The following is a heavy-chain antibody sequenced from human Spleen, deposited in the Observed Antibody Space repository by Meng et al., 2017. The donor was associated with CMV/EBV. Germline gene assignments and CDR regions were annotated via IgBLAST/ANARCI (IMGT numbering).Heavy chain of an antibody. V-gene: IGHV4-4*07. Sequence: VPLWDPRPVIMKPTEALPLTCIVSSASISSYNWSWIRQPAGKGLEWIGRMYTSGSTNYTPSLKSRVTMSVDTSKNQFSLKLISVTAADTAVYYCAVDIVVVPAVPLGYWGQGTLVTVSS. CDR3: AVDIVVVPAVPLGY. J-gene: IGHJ4*02. CDR2: MYTSGST. D-gene: IGHD2-2*03. CDR1: SASISSYN.